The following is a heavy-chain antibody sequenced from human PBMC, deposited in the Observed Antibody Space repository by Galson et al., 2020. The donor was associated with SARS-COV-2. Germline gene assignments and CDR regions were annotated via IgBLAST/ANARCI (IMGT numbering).Heavy chain of an antibody. V-gene: IGHV3-23*01. CDR2: ISASGGST. J-gene: IGHJ4*02. CDR3: AKDDPNYYGTGSFYTGFDS. Sequence: GGSLRLSCAASGFSFSSYAMNWVRQAPGKGLEWLSSISASGGSTYYADSVKGRFTISRDNSKNTLYLQMNSLRAEDTAVYFCAKDDPNYYGTGSFYTGFDSWGQGTLVTVSS. D-gene: IGHD3-10*01. CDR1: GFSFSSYA.